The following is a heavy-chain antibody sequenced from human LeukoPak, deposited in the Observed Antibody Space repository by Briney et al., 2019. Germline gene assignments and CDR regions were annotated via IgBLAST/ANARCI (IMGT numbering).Heavy chain of an antibody. J-gene: IGHJ4*02. CDR3: AKPYYSDGSGYYSPYYFDY. CDR1: GFTSSSYG. D-gene: IGHD3-22*01. CDR2: ISYDGSNK. Sequence: GGSLRLSCAASGFTSSSYGMHWVRQAPGKGLEWVAVISYDGSNKYYADSVKGRFTISRDNSKNTLYLQMNSLRAEDTAVYYCAKPYYSDGSGYYSPYYFDYWGQGTLVTVSS. V-gene: IGHV3-30*18.